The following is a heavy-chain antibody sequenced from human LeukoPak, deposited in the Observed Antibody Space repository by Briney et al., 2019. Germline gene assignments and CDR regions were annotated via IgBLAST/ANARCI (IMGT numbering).Heavy chain of an antibody. D-gene: IGHD1-7*01. CDR2: ISGSGGST. CDR1: GFTFNRYS. CDR3: AKDQTGTLEVDY. J-gene: IGHJ4*02. V-gene: IGHV3-23*01. Sequence: GGSLRLSCAASGFTFNRYSMNWVRQAPGKGLEWVSAISGSGGSTYYADSVKGRFTISRDNSKNTLYLQMNSLRAEDTAVYYCAKDQTGTLEVDYWGQGTLVTVSS.